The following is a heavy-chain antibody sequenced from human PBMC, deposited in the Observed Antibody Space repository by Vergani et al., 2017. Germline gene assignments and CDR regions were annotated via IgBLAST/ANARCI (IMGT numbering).Heavy chain of an antibody. Sequence: EVQLVESGGDLVQPGRSLRLSCTASGFTFGYYAMDWFRQAPGQGLGWVGGIRSKAYGQATIYAASVKGRFTISRDDSESIAYLQMNNLQTEDTAMYYCVRDQVTMLRGSDALDIWGQGTMVTVSS. CDR1: GFTFGYYA. J-gene: IGHJ3*02. CDR2: IRSKAYGQAT. D-gene: IGHD3-10*01. CDR3: VRDQVTMLRGSDALDI. V-gene: IGHV3-49*03.